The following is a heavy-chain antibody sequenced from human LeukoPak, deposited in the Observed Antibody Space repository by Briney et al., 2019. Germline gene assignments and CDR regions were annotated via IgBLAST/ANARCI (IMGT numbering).Heavy chain of an antibody. CDR2: ISSSGST. CDR3: ARLGRGDHTWGSYYCDH. J-gene: IGHJ4*02. D-gene: IGHD3-16*01. CDR1: GDSFSSYH. Sequence: SETLSLTCTVSGDSFSSYHWSWLRQPPGKGLEWIGYISSSGSTSYNPSLETRLTVSVDTSKNQFSLKLSSVTAADTAVYYCARLGRGDHTWGSYYCDHWGQGTLVSVSS. V-gene: IGHV4-59*01.